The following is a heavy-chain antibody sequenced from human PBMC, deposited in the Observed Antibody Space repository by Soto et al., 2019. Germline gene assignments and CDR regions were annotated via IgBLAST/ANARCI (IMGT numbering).Heavy chain of an antibody. CDR3: ARRWDVVVVAAPDYYYGMDV. V-gene: IGHV1-18*01. CDR1: GYTFTSYG. Sequence: ASVKVSCKASGYTFTSYGISWVRQAPGQGLEWMGWISAYNGNTNYAQKFQGRVTITADESTSTAYMELSSLRSEDTAVYYCARRWDVVVVAAPDYYYGMDVWGQGTTVTVSS. J-gene: IGHJ6*02. D-gene: IGHD2-15*01. CDR2: ISAYNGNT.